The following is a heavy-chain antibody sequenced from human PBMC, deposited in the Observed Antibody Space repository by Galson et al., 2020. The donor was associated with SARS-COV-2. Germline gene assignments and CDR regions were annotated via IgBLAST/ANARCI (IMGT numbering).Heavy chain of an antibody. J-gene: IGHJ5*02. CDR3: CRYPGTTATTDPYNWFDP. CDR2: INPSDGNA. Sequence: GESLKISCKASGYTFTSHYMHWVRQAPGQGLEWMGIINPSDGNAGYAQKFQGRVTMTRDTSTSTVYMELSSLRFEDSAVYYCCRYPGTTATTDPYNWFDPWGQGTLVTVSS. D-gene: IGHD4-17*01. V-gene: IGHV1-46*03. CDR1: GYTFTSHY.